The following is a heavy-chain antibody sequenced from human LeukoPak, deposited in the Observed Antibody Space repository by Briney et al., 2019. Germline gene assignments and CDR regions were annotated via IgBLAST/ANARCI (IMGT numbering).Heavy chain of an antibody. CDR2: ISAYNGNT. J-gene: IGHJ3*02. D-gene: IGHD3-22*01. CDR1: GYTFTSYG. V-gene: IGHV1-18*01. Sequence: ASVKVSCKASGYTFTSYGISWVRQAPGQGLEWMGWISAYNGNTNYAQKLQGRVTMTTDTSTSTAYMELRSLRSDDTAVYYCATSSGHYYDSSGYYAGAFDIWGQGTMVTVSS. CDR3: ATSSGHYYDSSGYYAGAFDI.